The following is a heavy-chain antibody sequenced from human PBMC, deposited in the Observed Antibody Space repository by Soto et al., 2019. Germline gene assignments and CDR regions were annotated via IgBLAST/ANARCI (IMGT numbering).Heavy chain of an antibody. V-gene: IGHV4-31*03. CDR3: AREMNYYDNSGDSYFEC. CDR1: GGSISSGTYR. CDR2: IYYSGST. D-gene: IGHD3-22*01. J-gene: IGHJ4*02. Sequence: SEALSLTCTVSGGSISSGTYRWTWIRQHPGKGLEWIGYIYYSGSTYYNPSLKSRVTISVDTSKNQFSLRLSSVTAADTAVYYCAREMNYYDNSGDSYFECWGQGTLVTVSS.